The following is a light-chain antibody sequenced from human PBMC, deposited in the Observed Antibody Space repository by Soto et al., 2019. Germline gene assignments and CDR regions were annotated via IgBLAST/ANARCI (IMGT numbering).Light chain of an antibody. Sequence: EIVLTQSPGTLSLSPGERATLSCRASQSFRSSYLAWYQQKPGQAPRLLIYGASSRATGIPDRFSGSGSGTDFTITISRLEPEDFAVYYCQQYGSSPLTFGGGTKVEIK. V-gene: IGKV3-20*01. CDR2: GAS. CDR1: QSFRSSY. CDR3: QQYGSSPLT. J-gene: IGKJ4*01.